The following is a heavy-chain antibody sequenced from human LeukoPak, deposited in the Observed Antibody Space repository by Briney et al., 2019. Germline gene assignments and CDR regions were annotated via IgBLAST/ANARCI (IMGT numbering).Heavy chain of an antibody. Sequence: GGSLRLSCAASGFTFDDYAMHWVRQAPGKGLEWVSGISWNSGSIGYADSVKGRFTISRDNAENSLYLQMNSLRAEDTALYYCAKATSIAVAPRAFDIWGQGTMVTVSS. CDR3: AKATSIAVAPRAFDI. CDR2: ISWNSGSI. J-gene: IGHJ3*02. CDR1: GFTFDDYA. V-gene: IGHV3-9*01. D-gene: IGHD6-19*01.